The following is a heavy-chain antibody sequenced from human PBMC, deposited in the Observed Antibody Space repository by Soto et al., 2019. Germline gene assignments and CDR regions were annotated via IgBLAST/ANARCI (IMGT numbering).Heavy chain of an antibody. CDR2: ISGTGGRT. D-gene: IGHD3-3*01. CDR1: GFSFTDFA. J-gene: IGHJ5*02. CDR3: AKASESLFGNWFDP. Sequence: PVGSLRLSCAASGFSFTDFAMSWVRQPPGKGLEWVSSISGTGGRTHYADSVKGRFSISRDNSRNTLSLQMNSLRAEDTALYYCAKASESLFGNWFDPWGQGTLVTVSS. V-gene: IGHV3-23*01.